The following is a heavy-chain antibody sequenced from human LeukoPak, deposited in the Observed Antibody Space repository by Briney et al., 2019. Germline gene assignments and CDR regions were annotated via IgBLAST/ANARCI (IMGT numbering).Heavy chain of an antibody. CDR1: GFTFGDYA. CDR3: AKDTGMQWLVGFDY. CDR2: ISWNSGSI. J-gene: IGHJ4*02. V-gene: IGHV3-9*01. D-gene: IGHD6-19*01. Sequence: GGSLRLSCAASGFTFGDYAMHWVRQAPGKGLEWVSGISWNSGSIGYADSVKGRFTISRDNAKNSLYLQMNSLRAEDTALYYCAKDTGMQWLVGFDYWGQGTLVTVSS.